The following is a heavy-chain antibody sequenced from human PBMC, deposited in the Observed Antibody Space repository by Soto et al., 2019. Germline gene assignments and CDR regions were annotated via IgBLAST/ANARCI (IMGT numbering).Heavy chain of an antibody. CDR3: ARGGLLWFGAYYYGMDV. J-gene: IGHJ6*02. V-gene: IGHV4-34*01. CDR1: GGSFSGYY. Sequence: SETLSLTCAVYGGSFSGYYWSWIRQPPGKGLEWIGEINHSGSTNYNPSLKSRVTISVDTSKNQFSLKLSSVTAADTAVYYCARGGLLWFGAYYYGMDVWGQGTTFTVSS. D-gene: IGHD3-10*01. CDR2: INHSGST.